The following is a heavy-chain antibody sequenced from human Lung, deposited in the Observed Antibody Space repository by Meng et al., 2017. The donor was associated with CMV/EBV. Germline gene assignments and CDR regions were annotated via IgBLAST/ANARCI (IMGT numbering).Heavy chain of an antibody. CDR3: AKEWLDATTGQFDY. J-gene: IGHJ4*02. CDR1: GVSISTDNW. CDR2: IYRSGST. Sequence: SXTXSLXCAASGVSISTDNWWRWVRQPPGKGLEWIGEIYRSGSTNYSPSLKSRVTISIDRSKNQFSLRLTSVTAADTAVYYCAKEWLDATTGQFDYWGQGPLVTVSS. D-gene: IGHD1-26*01. V-gene: IGHV4-4*02.